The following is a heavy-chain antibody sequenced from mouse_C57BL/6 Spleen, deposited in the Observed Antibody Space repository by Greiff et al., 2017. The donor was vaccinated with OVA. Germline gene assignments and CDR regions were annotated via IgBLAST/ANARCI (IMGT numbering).Heavy chain of an antibody. V-gene: IGHV1-80*01. CDR3: ARSGTYYYGSSYGYAMDY. J-gene: IGHJ4*01. CDR2: IYPGDGDT. CDR1: GYAFSSYW. D-gene: IGHD1-1*01. Sequence: VQGVESGAELVKPGASVKISCKASGYAFSSYWMNWVKQRPGKGLEWIGQIYPGDGDTNYNGKFKGKATLTADKSSSTAYMQLSSLTSEDSAVYFCARSGTYYYGSSYGYAMDYWGQGTSVTVSS.